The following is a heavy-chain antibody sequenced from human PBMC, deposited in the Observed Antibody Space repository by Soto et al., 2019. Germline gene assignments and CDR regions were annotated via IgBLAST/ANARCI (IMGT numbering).Heavy chain of an antibody. J-gene: IGHJ4*02. CDR2: INHSGGT. CDR3: ATESGSTYGYFDY. Sequence: SETLSLTCAVYGGSFSGYYWTWIRQAPGKGLEWIGEINHSGGTNYNSSLKSRVTISVDTSKNQFSLILYSVTAADTAVYFCATESGSTYGYFDYWGQGTQVTVSS. D-gene: IGHD4-17*01. V-gene: IGHV4-34*01. CDR1: GGSFSGYY.